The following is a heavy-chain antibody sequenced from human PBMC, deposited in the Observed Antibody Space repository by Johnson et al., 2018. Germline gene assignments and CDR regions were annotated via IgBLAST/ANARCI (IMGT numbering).Heavy chain of an antibody. J-gene: IGHJ4*02. CDR2: ISSTSSYI. Sequence: VQLVESGGGLVKPGESLRLSCEASGFTFSSYSMNWVRQAPGQGLEWVSSISSTSSYIYYADSVKGRFTISRDNARNSLYLQMKSLRAEDTAVYYCATLSSGGIDYWGQGTLVTVSS. CDR1: GFTFSSYS. CDR3: ATLSSGGIDY. V-gene: IGHV3-21*01. D-gene: IGHD3-22*01.